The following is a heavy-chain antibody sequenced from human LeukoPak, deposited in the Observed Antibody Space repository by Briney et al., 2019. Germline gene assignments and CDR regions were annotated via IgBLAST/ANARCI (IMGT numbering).Heavy chain of an antibody. CDR1: GGSISSYY. CDR2: ISTSGGT. D-gene: IGHD6-13*01. Sequence: SETLSLTCTVSGGSISSYYWSWIRQPAGKGLEWIGRISTSGGTNYNPSLKSRVTMSVDTSKNQFSLKLSSVTAADTAVYYCARDPFRSSYDYWGQGTLVTVSS. CDR3: ARDPFRSSYDY. J-gene: IGHJ4*02. V-gene: IGHV4-4*07.